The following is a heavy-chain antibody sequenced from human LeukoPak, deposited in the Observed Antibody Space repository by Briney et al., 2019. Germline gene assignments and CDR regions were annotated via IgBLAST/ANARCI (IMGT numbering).Heavy chain of an antibody. J-gene: IGHJ5*02. CDR2: INHSGST. V-gene: IGHV4-34*01. CDR1: GGSFSGYY. Sequence: SETLSLTCAVYGGSFSGYYWSWIRQPPGKGLEWIGEINHSGSTNYNPCLKSRVTISVDTSKNQFSLKLSSVTAADTAVYYCARSGSGSLNWFDPWGQGTLVTVSS. CDR3: ARSGSGSLNWFDP. D-gene: IGHD3-10*01.